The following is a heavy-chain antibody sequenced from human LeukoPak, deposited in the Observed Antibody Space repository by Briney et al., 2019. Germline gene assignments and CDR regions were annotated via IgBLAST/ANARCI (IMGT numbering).Heavy chain of an antibody. CDR2: ISGSGGST. V-gene: IGHV3-23*01. Sequence: GGSLRLSCAASGFTFSSYGMHWVRQAPGKGPEWVSAISGSGGSTYYADSAKGRFSISRGDSKNTLYLQMNSLRVEDTAIYYCAKVKWSSSGALDYWGQGTLVSVSS. D-gene: IGHD6-25*01. CDR3: AKVKWSSSGALDY. J-gene: IGHJ4*02. CDR1: GFTFSSYG.